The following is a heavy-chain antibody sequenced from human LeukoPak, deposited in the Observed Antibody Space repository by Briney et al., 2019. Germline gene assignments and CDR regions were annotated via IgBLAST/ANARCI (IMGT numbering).Heavy chain of an antibody. Sequence: PSETLSLTCTVSGGSINICYWSWIRQPRGRGLEWSGYIYHRESTNYNPSLKGRITVSVDTSKNQFSLKVTSVNAADSAVYYCARSGVFSGYDVFDIWGQGKMVTVSS. J-gene: IGHJ3*02. CDR2: IYHREST. CDR1: GGSINICY. V-gene: IGHV4-59*08. CDR3: ARSGVFSGYDVFDI. D-gene: IGHD3-9*01.